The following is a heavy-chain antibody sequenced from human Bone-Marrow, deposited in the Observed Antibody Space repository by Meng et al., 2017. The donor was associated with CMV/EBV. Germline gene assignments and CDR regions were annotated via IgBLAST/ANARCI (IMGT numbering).Heavy chain of an antibody. Sequence: SETLSLTCTVSGGSISSYYWSWIRQPPGKGLEWIGEINHSGSTNYNPSLKSRVTISVDTSKNQFSLKLSSVTAADTAVYYCARVPMSSGYRPFFDYWGQGTLVTVSS. D-gene: IGHD3-22*01. CDR1: GGSISSYY. CDR2: INHSGST. CDR3: ARVPMSSGYRPFFDY. J-gene: IGHJ4*02. V-gene: IGHV4-34*01.